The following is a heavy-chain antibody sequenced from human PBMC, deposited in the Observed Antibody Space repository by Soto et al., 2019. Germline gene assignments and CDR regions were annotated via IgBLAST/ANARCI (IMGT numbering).Heavy chain of an antibody. V-gene: IGHV1-69*06. CDR2: LIPLFGTT. J-gene: IGHJ4*02. Sequence: QVQLVQSGAEVKKPGSSVKVSCEASGGTFSGHAISWVRQAPGQGPEWMGGLIPLFGTTQHAQNFQDRLTITADKCTSTCYMELTSLRFEETAIYYCARGPKWGYLFDSWGQGTLVTVSS. CDR1: GGTFSGHA. CDR3: ARGPKWGYLFDS. D-gene: IGHD7-27*01.